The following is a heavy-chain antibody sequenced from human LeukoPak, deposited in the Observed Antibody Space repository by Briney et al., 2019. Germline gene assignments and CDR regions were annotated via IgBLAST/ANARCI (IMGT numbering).Heavy chain of an antibody. CDR2: NSAYNDNT. CDR3: ARTFYDFWSGFSNYDSFHI. CDR1: GYTFTGYY. D-gene: IGHD3-3*01. V-gene: IGHV1-18*04. Sequence: GASVKVSCKASGYTFTGYYMHWVRQAPGRGLEWMGWNSAYNDNTNYAQKFQGRVTMTTDTSTNTACMELRSLTSDDTAVYYCARTFYDFWSGFSNYDSFHIWGQGTLVTVSS. J-gene: IGHJ3*02.